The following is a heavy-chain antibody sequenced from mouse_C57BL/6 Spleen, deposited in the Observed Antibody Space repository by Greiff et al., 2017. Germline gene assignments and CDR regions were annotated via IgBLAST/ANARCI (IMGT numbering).Heavy chain of an antibody. CDR3: ARDNGNYDYYAMDY. J-gene: IGHJ4*01. D-gene: IGHD2-1*01. CDR2: ISDGGSYT. CDR1: GFTFSSYA. Sequence: EVKLVESGGGLVKPGGSLKLSCAASGFTFSSYAMSWVRQTPEKRLEWVATISDGGSYTYYPDNVKGRFTISRDNAKNNLYLQMSHLKSEDTAMYYCARDNGNYDYYAMDYWGQGTSVTVSS. V-gene: IGHV5-4*01.